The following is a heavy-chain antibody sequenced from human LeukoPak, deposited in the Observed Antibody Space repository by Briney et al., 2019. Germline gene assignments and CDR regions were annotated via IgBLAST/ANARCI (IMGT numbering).Heavy chain of an antibody. D-gene: IGHD5-18*01. J-gene: IGHJ6*02. CDR3: ARDAVDTANAV. V-gene: IGHV3-74*01. Sequence: GGSLRLSCAASGFTFTTYWMHWVRQAPGKGLVWVSHINSDGSITSYADSVKGRFTISRDNAKNTLYLQMNRLRAEDTAVYYCARDAVDTANAVWGQGTTVTVSS. CDR2: INSDGSIT. CDR1: GFTFTTYW.